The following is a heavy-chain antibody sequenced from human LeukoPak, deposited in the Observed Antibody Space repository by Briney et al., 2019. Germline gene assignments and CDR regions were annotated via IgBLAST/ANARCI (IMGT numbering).Heavy chain of an antibody. Sequence: SETLSLTCAVYGGSFSGYYWSWIRQPPGKGLEWIGSIYYSGSTYYNPSLKSRVTISVDTSKNQFSLKLSSVTAADTAVYYCARDRSSSGRYRGRPWGQGTLVTVSS. V-gene: IGHV4-34*01. CDR3: ARDRSSSGRYRGRP. CDR1: GGSFSGYY. CDR2: IYYSGST. D-gene: IGHD6-19*01. J-gene: IGHJ5*02.